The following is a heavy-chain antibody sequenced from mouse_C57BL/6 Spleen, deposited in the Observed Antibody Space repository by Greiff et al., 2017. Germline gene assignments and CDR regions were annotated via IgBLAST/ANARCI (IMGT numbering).Heavy chain of an antibody. D-gene: IGHD2-3*01. CDR3: ARGGFDGPYYYAMDY. Sequence: QVQLQQPGAELVRPGSSVKLSCKASGYTFTSYWMHWVKQRPIQGLEWIGNIDPSDSETHYNQKFKDKATLTVDKSSSTAYMQLSSLTSEDSAVYYCARGGFDGPYYYAMDYWGQGTSVTVSS. CDR1: GYTFTSYW. V-gene: IGHV1-52*01. CDR2: IDPSDSET. J-gene: IGHJ4*01.